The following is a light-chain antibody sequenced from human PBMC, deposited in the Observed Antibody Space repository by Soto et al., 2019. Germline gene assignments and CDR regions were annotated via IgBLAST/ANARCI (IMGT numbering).Light chain of an antibody. J-gene: IGLJ1*01. Sequence: SYELTQPPSVSVSPGQTARITCSGDALPKQYAYWYQQKPGQAPVLVIYKDSERPSGIPERFSGSSSGTTVTLTISGVQAKDEADYYCQSADSSGTYQVFGTGTKLTVL. CDR2: KDS. V-gene: IGLV3-25*03. CDR1: ALPKQY. CDR3: QSADSSGTYQV.